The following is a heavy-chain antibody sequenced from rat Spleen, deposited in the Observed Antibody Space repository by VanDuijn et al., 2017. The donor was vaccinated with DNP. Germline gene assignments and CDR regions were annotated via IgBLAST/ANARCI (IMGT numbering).Heavy chain of an antibody. J-gene: IGHJ4*01. Sequence: EVQLVESGGGLVQPGRSLKLSCLASGFTFSNYGMNWIRQAPGKGLEWVASISSSSSYIYYADTVKGRFTISRENAKNTLYLQMTSLRSEDTALYYCARIGTTVDYAMDAWGQGTSVTVSS. CDR1: GFTFSNYG. CDR3: ARIGTTVDYAMDA. V-gene: IGHV5-34*01. D-gene: IGHD1-1*01. CDR2: ISSSSSYI.